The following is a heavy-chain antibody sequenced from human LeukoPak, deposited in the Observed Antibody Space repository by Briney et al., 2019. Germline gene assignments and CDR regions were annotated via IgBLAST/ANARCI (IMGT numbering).Heavy chain of an antibody. Sequence: SETLSLTCTVSGGSISSSYYYWGWIRQPPGKGLEWIGSIYSSGSTYYNPSLKSRVTISVDTSKNQFSLKLTSVTAADTAVYYCAKDRYYYDSSGYYFDYWGQGTLVTVSS. D-gene: IGHD3-22*01. V-gene: IGHV4-39*02. J-gene: IGHJ4*02. CDR1: GGSISSSYYY. CDR2: IYSSGST. CDR3: AKDRYYYDSSGYYFDY.